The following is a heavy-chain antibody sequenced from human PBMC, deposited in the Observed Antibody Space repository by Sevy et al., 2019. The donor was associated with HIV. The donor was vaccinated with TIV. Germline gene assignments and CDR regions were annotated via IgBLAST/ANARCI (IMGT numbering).Heavy chain of an antibody. Sequence: SGPTLVNPTQTLTLTCTFSGFSLSTSGVGVGWIRQPPGKALEWLALIYWDDDKRYSPSLKSRLTITQDTSKNPVVLTMTNMDPVDTTTYYSAHRCFMITFGGFDYWGQGTLVTVSS. V-gene: IGHV2-5*02. CDR1: GFSLSTSGVG. J-gene: IGHJ4*02. D-gene: IGHD3-16*01. CDR3: AHRCFMITFGGFDY. CDR2: IYWDDDK.